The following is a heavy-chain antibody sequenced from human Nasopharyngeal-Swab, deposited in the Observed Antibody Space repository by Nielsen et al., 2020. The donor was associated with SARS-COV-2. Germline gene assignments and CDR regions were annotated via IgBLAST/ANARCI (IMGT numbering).Heavy chain of an antibody. Sequence: GGSLRLSCSVSGFTFSDYVMNWVRQAPGKGLEWVASISSTHNFIFYADSVKGRFTISRDNTKNSLYLQMNTLRVADTAVYYCARGFRRGSYYDNIGADSWGQGTLVTVSS. V-gene: IGHV3-21*01. J-gene: IGHJ4*02. D-gene: IGHD3-22*01. CDR1: GFTFSDYV. CDR2: ISSTHNFI. CDR3: ARGFRRGSYYDNIGADS.